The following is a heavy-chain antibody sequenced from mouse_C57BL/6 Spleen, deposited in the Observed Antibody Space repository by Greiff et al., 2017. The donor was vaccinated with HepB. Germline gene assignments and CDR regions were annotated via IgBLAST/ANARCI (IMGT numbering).Heavy chain of an antibody. J-gene: IGHJ1*03. Sequence: QVQLKESGAELVKPGASVKISCKASGYAFSSYWMNWVKQRPGKGLEWIGQIYPGDGDTNYNGKFKGKATLTADKSSSTAYMQLSSLTSEDSAVYFCARRTTMVTTGYFDVWGTGTTVTVSS. CDR1: GYAFSSYW. CDR2: IYPGDGDT. CDR3: ARRTTMVTTGYFDV. D-gene: IGHD2-2*01. V-gene: IGHV1-80*01.